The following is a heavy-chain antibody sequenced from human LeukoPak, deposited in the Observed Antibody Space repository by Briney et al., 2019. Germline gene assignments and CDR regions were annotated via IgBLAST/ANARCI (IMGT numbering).Heavy chain of an antibody. J-gene: IGHJ4*02. V-gene: IGHV3-30*18. CDR3: AKLSYDSSAYHEDY. D-gene: IGHD3-22*01. CDR2: ISSVGTSD. Sequence: GGSLRLSCVASGFXFSSFGMHWVRQAPGKGLEWVALISSVGTSDYYADSLKGRFTISRDNSKNTLYLQMNSLRPEDTAMYYCAKLSYDSSAYHEDYWGQGILVTVSS. CDR1: GFXFSSFG.